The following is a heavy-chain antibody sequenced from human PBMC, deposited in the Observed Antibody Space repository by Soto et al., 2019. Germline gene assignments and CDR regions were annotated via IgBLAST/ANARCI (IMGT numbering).Heavy chain of an antibody. CDR2: ITSDGSST. V-gene: IGHV3-74*01. J-gene: IGHJ4*02. D-gene: IGHD2-15*01. Sequence: EVQLVESGGGLVQPGGSLRLSCAASGFTFSSYWMHWVRQAPGKGLVWVSRITSDGSSTSYADSVKGRFTIPRDNAKNTLYLQMNSLRAEDTAVYYCVRTSLVVAAATREDYWGQGTLVTVSS. CDR3: VRTSLVVAAATREDY. CDR1: GFTFSSYW.